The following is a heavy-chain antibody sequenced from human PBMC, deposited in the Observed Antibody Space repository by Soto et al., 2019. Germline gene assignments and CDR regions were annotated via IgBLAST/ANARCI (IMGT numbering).Heavy chain of an antibody. CDR2: IHYSGST. CDR1: VDSISISSYY. Sequence: SETLSLTCSVSVDSISISSYYWGWVRQPPGKGLEWIGSIHYSGSTHYNPSLQSRVTISGDASKKQFSLKLGSVTAADTAMYYCASTKDETLYFDYWGQGNLVTVSS. V-gene: IGHV4-39*01. J-gene: IGHJ4*02. D-gene: IGHD2-15*01. CDR3: ASTKDETLYFDY.